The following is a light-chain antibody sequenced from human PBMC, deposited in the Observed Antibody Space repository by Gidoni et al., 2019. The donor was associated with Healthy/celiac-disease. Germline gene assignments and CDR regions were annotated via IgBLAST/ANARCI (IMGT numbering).Light chain of an antibody. CDR3: QQYNNWPPWT. CDR1: QSVGSN. CDR2: CSS. Sequence: EIVLTQTPATLSVSPGERATLSCRASQSVGSNLAWYQQKPGQAPRRLIYCSSTRATGIPARCSGSGSGTEFTLTISSLQSEDFAVYYCQQYNNWPPWTFGQGTKVEIK. V-gene: IGKV3-15*01. J-gene: IGKJ1*01.